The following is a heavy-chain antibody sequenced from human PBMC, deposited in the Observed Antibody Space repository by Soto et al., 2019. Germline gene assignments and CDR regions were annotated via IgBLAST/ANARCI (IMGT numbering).Heavy chain of an antibody. CDR2: IYHSGST. V-gene: IGHV4-38-2*02. Sequence: PSETLSLTCAVSGYSISSGYYWGWIRQPPGKGLEWIGSIYHSGSTYYNPSLKSRVTISVDTSKNQFSLKLSSVTAADTAVYYCARDPGEYSSSWYAHYYYYGMDVWGQGTLVTVSS. CDR3: ARDPGEYSSSWYAHYYYYGMDV. J-gene: IGHJ6*02. D-gene: IGHD6-13*01. CDR1: GYSISSGYY.